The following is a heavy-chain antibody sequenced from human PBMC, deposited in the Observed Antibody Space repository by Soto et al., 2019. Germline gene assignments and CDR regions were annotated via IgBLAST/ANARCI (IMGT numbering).Heavy chain of an antibody. Sequence: SETLSLTCTVSGGSISSGDYYWSWIRQPPGKGLEWIGYIYYSGSTYYNPSLKSRVTISVDTSKNQFSLKLSSVTAADTAVYYCARASRIAVAGGIPIFDYWGQGTLVTVS. CDR1: GGSISSGDYY. CDR3: ARASRIAVAGGIPIFDY. D-gene: IGHD6-19*01. V-gene: IGHV4-30-4*01. CDR2: IYYSGST. J-gene: IGHJ4*02.